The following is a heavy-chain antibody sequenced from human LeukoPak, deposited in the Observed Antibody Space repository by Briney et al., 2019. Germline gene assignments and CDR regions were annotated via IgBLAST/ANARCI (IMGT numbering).Heavy chain of an antibody. CDR2: ISAYDGNT. D-gene: IGHD6-13*01. J-gene: IGHJ5*02. Sequence: GASVKVSCKASGYTFNSYGISWVRQAPGQGLEWMGWISAYDGNTNYARKFQGRVTMTTDTSTSTAYMELRSLRSDDTAVYYCARDKVIASAGTPNWFDPWGQGTLVTVS. V-gene: IGHV1-18*01. CDR3: ARDKVIASAGTPNWFDP. CDR1: GYTFNSYG.